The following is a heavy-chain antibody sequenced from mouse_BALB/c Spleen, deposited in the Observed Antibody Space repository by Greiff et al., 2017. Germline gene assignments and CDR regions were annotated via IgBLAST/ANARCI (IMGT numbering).Heavy chain of an antibody. CDR2: INPYNDGT. V-gene: IGHV1-14*01. Sequence: EVQLQQSGPELVKPGASVKMSCKASGYTFTSYVMHWVKQKPGQGLEWIGYINPYNDGTKYNEKFKGKATLTSDKSSSTAYMELSSLTSEDSAVYYCARAIYYDYDYFDYWGQGTTLTVSS. CDR1: GYTFTSYV. J-gene: IGHJ2*01. CDR3: ARAIYYDYDYFDY. D-gene: IGHD2-4*01.